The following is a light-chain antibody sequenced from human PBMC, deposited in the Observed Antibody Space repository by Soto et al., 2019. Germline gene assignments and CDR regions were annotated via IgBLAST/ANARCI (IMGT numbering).Light chain of an antibody. V-gene: IGKV1-12*01. Sequence: DIQMTQSPSSVSASVGDTVTITCRASQDISSWVAWYQQKPGKAPKLLISAASSLQSGVPTRFSGSGSGTDFTLIISGLQPEDFATYFCQPGDSFPFTFGGGTKVEIK. CDR1: QDISSW. J-gene: IGKJ4*01. CDR3: QPGDSFPFT. CDR2: AAS.